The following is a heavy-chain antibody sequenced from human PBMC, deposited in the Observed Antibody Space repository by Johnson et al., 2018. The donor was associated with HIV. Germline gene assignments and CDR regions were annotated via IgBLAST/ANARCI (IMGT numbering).Heavy chain of an antibody. V-gene: IGHV3-13*01. D-gene: IGHD3-16*01. CDR2: IGGAGDT. CDR1: GFTFRNYD. Sequence: MLLVESGGGLVQPGGSLRLSCAAYGFTFRNYDMHWVRKATVKSLEWVSAIGGAGDTYFSGSVKGRFTISRESAKNSLYLQMNSLRAGDTAVYYCVRDRRGGAFDIWGQGTMVTVSS. CDR3: VRDRRGGAFDI. J-gene: IGHJ3*02.